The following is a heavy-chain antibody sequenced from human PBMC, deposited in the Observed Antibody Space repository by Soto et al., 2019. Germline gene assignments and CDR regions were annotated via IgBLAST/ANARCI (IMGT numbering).Heavy chain of an antibody. D-gene: IGHD5-12*01. CDR2: ISYDGSNK. V-gene: IGHV3-30-3*01. Sequence: PGGSLRLSCAASGFTFSSYAMHWVRQAPGKGLEWVAVISYDGSNKYYADSVKGRFTISRDNSKNTLYLQMNSLRAEDTAVYYCAGDSMNIVATTYYFDYWGQGTLVTVSS. J-gene: IGHJ4*02. CDR1: GFTFSSYA. CDR3: AGDSMNIVATTYYFDY.